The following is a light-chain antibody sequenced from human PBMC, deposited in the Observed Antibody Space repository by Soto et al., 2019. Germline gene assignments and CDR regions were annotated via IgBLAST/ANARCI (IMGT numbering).Light chain of an antibody. J-gene: IGKJ1*01. CDR2: GAS. CDR1: QSVSSS. V-gene: IGKV3D-15*01. CDR3: QHYNSYSEA. Sequence: EMLLTQSPRTLSLSPGERATLSCRASQSVSSSLAWYQQKPGQAPRLLIYGASSRATGIPDRFSGSGSGTEFTLTISSLQPDDFATYYCQHYNSYSEAFGQGTKVDIK.